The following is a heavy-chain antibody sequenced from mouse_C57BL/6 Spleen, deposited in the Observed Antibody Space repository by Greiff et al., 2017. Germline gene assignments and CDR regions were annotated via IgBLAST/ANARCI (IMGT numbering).Heavy chain of an antibody. Sequence: QVQLQQSGPELVKPGASVKISCKASGYAFSSSWMNWVKQRPGKGLEWIGRIYPGDGDTNYNGKFKGKATLTADTSSSTAYMQLSSLTSEDSAVYLCARSGDYDESFDYCGQGTTLTVSS. V-gene: IGHV1-82*01. CDR2: IYPGDGDT. D-gene: IGHD2-4*01. J-gene: IGHJ2*01. CDR1: GYAFSSSW. CDR3: ARSGDYDESFDY.